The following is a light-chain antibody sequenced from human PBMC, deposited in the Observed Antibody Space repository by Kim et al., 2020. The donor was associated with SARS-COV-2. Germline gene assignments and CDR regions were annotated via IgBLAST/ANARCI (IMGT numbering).Light chain of an antibody. V-gene: IGKV3-15*01. CDR3: QQYSQWPPLT. CDR1: QSIKRN. J-gene: IGKJ4*01. Sequence: DIVMTQSPAILSVSPGEGVTLSCRASQSIKRNLAWYQQKPGQAPRLLIYAASTRATGVPARFSGSGSGTEFTLTVSSLQSEDSAVYYCQQYSQWPPLTFGGGTKVEIK. CDR2: AAS.